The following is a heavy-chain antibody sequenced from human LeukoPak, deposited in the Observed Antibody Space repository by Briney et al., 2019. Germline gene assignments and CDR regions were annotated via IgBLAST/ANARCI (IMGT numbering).Heavy chain of an antibody. CDR1: GYTFTSYG. Sequence: ASVKVSCKASGYTFTSYGISWVRQAPGQGLEWMGWISAYNGNTNYAQKLQGRVTMTTDTSTSTAYMELRSLRSDDTAVYYCARYSGSPAYYYYGMDVWGQGTTVTDSS. V-gene: IGHV1-18*01. J-gene: IGHJ6*02. D-gene: IGHD1-26*01. CDR3: ARYSGSPAYYYYGMDV. CDR2: ISAYNGNT.